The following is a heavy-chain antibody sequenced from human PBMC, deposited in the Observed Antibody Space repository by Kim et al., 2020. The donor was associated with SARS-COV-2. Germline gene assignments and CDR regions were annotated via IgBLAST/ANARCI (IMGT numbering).Heavy chain of an antibody. CDR3: ARPHEGIAVAGTAGAFDI. J-gene: IGHJ3*02. V-gene: IGHV4-39*01. D-gene: IGHD6-19*01. CDR2: IYYSGST. Sequence: SETLSLTCTVSGGSISSSSYYWGWIRQPPGKGLEWIGSIYYSGSTYYNPSLKSRVTISVDTSKNQFSLKLSSVTAADTAVYYCARPHEGIAVAGTAGAFDIWGQGTMVTVSS. CDR1: GGSISSSSYY.